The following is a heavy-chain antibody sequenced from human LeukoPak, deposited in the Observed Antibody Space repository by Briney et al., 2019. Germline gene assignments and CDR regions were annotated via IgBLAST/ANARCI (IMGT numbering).Heavy chain of an antibody. CDR2: IWYDGSNK. V-gene: IGHV3-33*01. D-gene: IGHD3-10*01. CDR3: GGVYYGLDV. Sequence: GGSLRLSCAASGFTFSSYGMHWVRQAPGKGLEWVAVIWYDGSNKYYADSVKGRFTISRDNSKNTLYLQMNSLRAEDTAVYYCGGVYYGLDVWGQGTTVTVSS. J-gene: IGHJ6*02. CDR1: GFTFSSYG.